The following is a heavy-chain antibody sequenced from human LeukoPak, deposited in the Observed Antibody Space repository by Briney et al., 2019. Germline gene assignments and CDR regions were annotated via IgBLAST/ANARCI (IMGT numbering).Heavy chain of an antibody. CDR2: IYYSGST. CDR1: GGSISSYY. Sequence: PSETLSLTCTVSGGSISSYYWSWIRQPPGKGLEWIGYIYYSGSTNYNPSLKSRVTISVDMSKNQFSLKLSSVTAADTAVYYCARTPSSPGWFDPWGQGTLVTVSS. V-gene: IGHV4-59*01. J-gene: IGHJ5*02. CDR3: ARTPSSPGWFDP. D-gene: IGHD2-2*01.